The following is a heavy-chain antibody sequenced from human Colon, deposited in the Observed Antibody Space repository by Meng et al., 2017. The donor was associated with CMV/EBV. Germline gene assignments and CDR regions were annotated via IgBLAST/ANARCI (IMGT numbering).Heavy chain of an antibody. D-gene: IGHD6-19*01. CDR2: MYPDDSQS. CDR1: GYSFNGYW. CDR3: TTGRCSSGWYESDF. J-gene: IGHJ4*02. V-gene: IGHV5-51*01. Sequence: GESLKISCKGSGYSFNGYWIVWVRQLPGKGLEWMGIMYPDDSQSKYSPSFQGQVTMSVDKSISTAFLQWSGLKASDTAMYYCTTGRCSSGWYESDFWGQGTLVTVSS.